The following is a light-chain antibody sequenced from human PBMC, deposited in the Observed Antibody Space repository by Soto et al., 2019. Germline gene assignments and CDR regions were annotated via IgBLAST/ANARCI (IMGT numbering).Light chain of an antibody. CDR3: QQYGGSPRT. V-gene: IGKV3-20*01. CDR1: QSIGGNF. J-gene: IGKJ1*01. Sequence: EIVLTQSPGTLSLSPGEGATLSCRASQSIGGNFLAWYRQRRGQAPRLLIHGASNRATGIPDRFSGSGSGTDFTLTITRLDPEDFAVYYGQQYGGSPRTFGQGTKVEVK. CDR2: GAS.